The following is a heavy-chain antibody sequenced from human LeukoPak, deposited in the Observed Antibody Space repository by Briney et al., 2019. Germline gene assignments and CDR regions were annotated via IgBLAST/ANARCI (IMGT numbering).Heavy chain of an antibody. V-gene: IGHV1-24*01. CDR2: FDPEDGET. Sequence: ASVKVSCKVSGYTLTELSMHWVRQAPGKGLEWMGGFDPEDGETIYAQKFQGRVTMTEDTSTDTAYMELSSLRSEDTAVYYCAREVITFGGVIVIYFDYWGQGTLVTVSS. CDR1: GYTLTELS. D-gene: IGHD3-16*02. CDR3: AREVITFGGVIVIYFDY. J-gene: IGHJ4*02.